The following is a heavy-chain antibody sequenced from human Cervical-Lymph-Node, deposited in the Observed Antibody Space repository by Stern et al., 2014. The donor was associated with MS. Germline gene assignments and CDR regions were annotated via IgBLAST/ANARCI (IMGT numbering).Heavy chain of an antibody. CDR1: GGSFSGYY. CDR2: INHSGST. D-gene: IGHD6-6*01. Sequence: QVQLQQWGAGLLKPSETLSLTCAVYGGSFSGYYWSCIRQPPGKGLEWIGEINHSGSTNYNPSLKSRVTISVDTSKNQFSLKLSSVTAADTAVYYCARSSSSSGMDVWGQGTTVTVSS. J-gene: IGHJ6*02. V-gene: IGHV4-34*01. CDR3: ARSSSSSGMDV.